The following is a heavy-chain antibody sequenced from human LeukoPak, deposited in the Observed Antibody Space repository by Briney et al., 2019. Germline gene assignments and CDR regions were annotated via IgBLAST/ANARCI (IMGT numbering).Heavy chain of an antibody. Sequence: GGSLRLSCAASGFTFTSYAMSWVRQTPGKALEWVSTISVSGVSTYYADSVKGRFTISRDNSKNTLFLQMNSLRAEDTAIYYCAKLVDYWGQGTLVTVSS. J-gene: IGHJ4*02. CDR2: ISVSGVST. V-gene: IGHV3-23*01. CDR3: AKLVDY. CDR1: GFTFTSYA.